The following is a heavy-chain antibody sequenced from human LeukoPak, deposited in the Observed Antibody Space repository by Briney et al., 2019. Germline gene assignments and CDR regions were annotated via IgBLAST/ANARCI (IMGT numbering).Heavy chain of an antibody. CDR2: IYTSGST. D-gene: IGHD6-6*01. J-gene: IGHJ6*03. CDR1: GGSISSYY. CDR3: ARDQKPSSYYYYYYMDV. Sequence: PSQTLSLTCTVSGGSISSYYWSWIRQPAGKGLEWIGRIYTSGSTNYNPSLKSRVTMSVDTSKNQFSLKLSSATAADTAVYYCARDQKPSSYYYYYYMDVWGKGTTVTVPS. V-gene: IGHV4-4*07.